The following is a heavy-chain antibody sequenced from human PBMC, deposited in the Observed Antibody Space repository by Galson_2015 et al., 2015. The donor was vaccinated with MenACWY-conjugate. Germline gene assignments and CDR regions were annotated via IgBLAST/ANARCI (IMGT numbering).Heavy chain of an antibody. V-gene: IGHV3-23*01. CDR1: GFSFRSNA. Sequence: SLRLFCAASGFSFRSNAMSWVRQAPGKGLEWVSAISASGGSTYYPDYAQGRFTISRDNSKNTLFLEMNSLRGEDTALSYCVKERGSLSHNYYFYFMDVWGKGTTVTVS. J-gene: IGHJ6*03. CDR3: VKERGSLSHNYYFYFMDV. D-gene: IGHD6-6*01. CDR2: ISASGGST.